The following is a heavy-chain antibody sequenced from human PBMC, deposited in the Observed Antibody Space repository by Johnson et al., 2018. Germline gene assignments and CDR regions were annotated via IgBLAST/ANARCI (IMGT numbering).Heavy chain of an antibody. CDR2: IWYDGSDQ. CDR1: GFSFFSYG. CDR3: ARDVRFCLDY. V-gene: IGHV3-33*01. J-gene: IGHJ4*02. D-gene: IGHD2/OR15-2a*01. Sequence: QVQLVQSGGGVVQPGNSLRLSCEASGFSFFSYGMHWVRQATGKGLEWVAFIWYDGSDQYYAESVKGRFTISRDVSKNTLYLQMNSLRVEDTAVYYCARDVRFCLDYWGQGTLVTVSS.